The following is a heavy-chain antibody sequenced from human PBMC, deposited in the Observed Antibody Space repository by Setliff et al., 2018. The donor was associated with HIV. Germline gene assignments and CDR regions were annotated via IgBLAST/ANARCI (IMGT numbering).Heavy chain of an antibody. V-gene: IGHV3-74*01. CDR2: IGRDGTVA. CDR3: GRDVHDAAADN. Sequence: ETLSLTCAVSGNSIGSGYYWGWIRQPPGKGLEWVSRIGRDGTVANYADSVKGRFTISRDNARNTLFLQMNSLGVEDTALYYCGRDVHDAAADNWGRGTLVTVSS. D-gene: IGHD6-13*01. CDR1: GNSIGSGYY. J-gene: IGHJ4*02.